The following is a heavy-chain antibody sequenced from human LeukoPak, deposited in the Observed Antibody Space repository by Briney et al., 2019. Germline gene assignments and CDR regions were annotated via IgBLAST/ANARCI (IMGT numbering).Heavy chain of an antibody. CDR1: GYSISSGYY. Sequence: PSETLSLTCTVSGYSISSGYYWGWIRQPPGKGLEWIGSIYHSGSTYYNPSLKSRVTISVDKSKNQFSLKLSSVTAADTAVYYCASGYCSGGSCYNYWGQGTLVTVSS. D-gene: IGHD2-15*01. J-gene: IGHJ4*02. CDR3: ASGYCSGGSCYNY. V-gene: IGHV4-38-2*02. CDR2: IYHSGST.